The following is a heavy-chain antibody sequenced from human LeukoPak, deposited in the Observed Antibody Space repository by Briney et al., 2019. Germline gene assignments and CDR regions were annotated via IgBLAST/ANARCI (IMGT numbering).Heavy chain of an antibody. CDR3: ARXXXDSSGYYYVWDY. Sequence: GGSLRLSCAASGFTFSSYAMSWVRQAPGKGLEWVSAISGSGGSTYYADSVKGRFTISRDNSKNTLYLQMNSLRAEDTAVHYCARXXXDSSGYYYVWDYWGQGTLVTVSS. J-gene: IGHJ4*02. D-gene: IGHD3-22*01. CDR2: ISGSGGST. CDR1: GFTFSSYA. V-gene: IGHV3-23*01.